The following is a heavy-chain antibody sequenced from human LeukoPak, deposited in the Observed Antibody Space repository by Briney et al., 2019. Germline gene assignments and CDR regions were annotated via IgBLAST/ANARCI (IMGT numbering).Heavy chain of an antibody. Sequence: SQTLSLTCTVSGGSISSGGYYWSWIRQHPGKGLEWIGYIYYSGSTYYNPSLKSRVTISVDTSKNQFSLKLSSATAADTAVYYCARTPRSAEYFQHWGQDTLVTVSS. CDR2: IYYSGST. CDR3: ARTPRSAEYFQH. V-gene: IGHV4-31*03. D-gene: IGHD1-26*01. CDR1: GGSISSGGYY. J-gene: IGHJ1*01.